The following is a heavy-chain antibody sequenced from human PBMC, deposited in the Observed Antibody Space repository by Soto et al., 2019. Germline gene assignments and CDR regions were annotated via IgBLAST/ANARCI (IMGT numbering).Heavy chain of an antibody. D-gene: IGHD6-13*01. J-gene: IGHJ6*01. Sequence: QVQLVQSGAEVKKPGASVKVSCKASGYTFTGYYMHWVRQAPGQGLEWMGWINPNSGGTNFAQKFQGWVTMTRDTSISTAYMEPSRLRSDDTAVYYCARAYSSSWYGGYYYYYGMDVWGQGTTVTVSS. V-gene: IGHV1-2*04. CDR3: ARAYSSSWYGGYYYYYGMDV. CDR1: GYTFTGYY. CDR2: INPNSGGT.